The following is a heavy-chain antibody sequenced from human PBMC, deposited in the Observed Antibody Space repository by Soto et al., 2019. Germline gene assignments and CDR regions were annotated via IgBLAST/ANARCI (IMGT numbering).Heavy chain of an antibody. Sequence: EVQLVESGGGLVKPGGSLRLSCAASGFTFSSYSMNWVRQAPGKGLEWVSSISSSSSYIYYADSVKGRFTISRDNAKNSLYLQMNSLRGEDKAVYYCARDPHYYGSGSYSGGQGTLVTVSS. CDR3: ARDPHYYGSGSYS. V-gene: IGHV3-21*01. CDR1: GFTFSSYS. CDR2: ISSSSSYI. J-gene: IGHJ4*02. D-gene: IGHD3-10*01.